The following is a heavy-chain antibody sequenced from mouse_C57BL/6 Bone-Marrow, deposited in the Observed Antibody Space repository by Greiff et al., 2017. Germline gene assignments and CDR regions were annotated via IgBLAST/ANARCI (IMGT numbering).Heavy chain of an antibody. CDR1: GYTFTDYY. CDR3: ARNLLPHFDY. V-gene: IGHV1-76*01. J-gene: IGHJ2*01. Sequence: QVQLKESGAELVRPGASVKLSCKASGYTFTDYYINWVKQRPGQGLEWIARIYPGSGNTYYNEKFKGKATLTAEKSSSTAYMQLSILTSEDSAVYFCARNLLPHFDYWGQGTTLTVSS. D-gene: IGHD2-10*01. CDR2: IYPGSGNT.